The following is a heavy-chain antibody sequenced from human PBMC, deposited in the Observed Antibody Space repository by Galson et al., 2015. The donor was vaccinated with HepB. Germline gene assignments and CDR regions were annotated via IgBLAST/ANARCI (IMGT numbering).Heavy chain of an antibody. CDR3: ARGQQLVGDQWLGGMDV. V-gene: IGHV1-69*13. CDR1: GGTFSSYA. J-gene: IGHJ6*02. CDR2: IIPIFGTA. Sequence: SVKVSCKASGGTFSSYAISWVRQAPGQGLEWMGGIIPIFGTANYAQKFQGRVTITADESTSTAYMELSSLRSEDTAVYYCARGQQLVGDQWLGGMDVWGQGTTVTVSS. D-gene: IGHD6-13*01.